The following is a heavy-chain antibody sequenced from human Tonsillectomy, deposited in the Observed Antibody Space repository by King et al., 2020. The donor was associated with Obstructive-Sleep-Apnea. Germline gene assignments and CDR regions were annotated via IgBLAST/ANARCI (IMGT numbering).Heavy chain of an antibody. CDR1: GFTFDDYA. V-gene: IGHV3-9*01. J-gene: IGHJ4*02. CDR3: AKDTSVIVGLVRIVDY. CDR2: ISWNSGSI. D-gene: IGHD3/OR15-3a*01. Sequence: VQLVESGGGLVQPGRSLRLSCAASGFTFDDYAMHWVRQAPGKGLEWVSGISWNSGSIGYADSVKGRFTISRDNAKNSLYLQMNSMRAEDTALYYCAKDTSVIVGLVRIVDYWGQGTLVTVSS.